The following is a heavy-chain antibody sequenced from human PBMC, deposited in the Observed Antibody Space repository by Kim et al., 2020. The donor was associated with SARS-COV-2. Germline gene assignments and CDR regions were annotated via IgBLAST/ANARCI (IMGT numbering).Heavy chain of an antibody. CDR1: GFTFSSYA. Sequence: GGSLRLSCAASGFTFSSYAMSWVRQAPGKGLEWVSDINGSGGSTYYADSVKGRFTISRDNSKNTQYLQMNSLRAEDTAVYYCAKVRAIVFRGVKSSPGYWGQGNLGTVSS. CDR2: INGSGGST. CDR3: AKVRAIVFRGVKSSPGY. J-gene: IGHJ4*02. V-gene: IGHV3-23*01. D-gene: IGHD3-10*01.